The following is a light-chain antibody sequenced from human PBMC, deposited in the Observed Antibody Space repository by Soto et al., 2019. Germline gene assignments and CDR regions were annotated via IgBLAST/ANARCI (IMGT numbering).Light chain of an antibody. V-gene: IGKV3-20*01. CDR3: QQYNNWPPWT. CDR2: GAS. J-gene: IGKJ1*01. CDR1: QIVSSTY. Sequence: EIVLTQSPGTLSLSPGERATLSCRASQIVSSTYLAWFQQKAGQAPRLLIYGASTRATGIPDRFSGSGSGTDFTLTISGLEPEDFAVYYCQQYNNWPPWTFGQGTKVDIK.